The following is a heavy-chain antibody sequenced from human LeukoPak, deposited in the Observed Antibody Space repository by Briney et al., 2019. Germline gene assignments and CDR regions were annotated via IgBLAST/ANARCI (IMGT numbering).Heavy chain of an antibody. V-gene: IGHV3-20*04. D-gene: IGHD6-13*01. Sequence: GGSLRLSCAASGFTFDDYGMSWVRQAPGKGLEWVSGINWNSGSRGYGDSVKGRFTISRDNAKNSLYLRMNSLRAEDTALYYCARGSNSWPSLFDYWGQGTLVTVSS. J-gene: IGHJ4*02. CDR1: GFTFDDYG. CDR2: INWNSGSR. CDR3: ARGSNSWPSLFDY.